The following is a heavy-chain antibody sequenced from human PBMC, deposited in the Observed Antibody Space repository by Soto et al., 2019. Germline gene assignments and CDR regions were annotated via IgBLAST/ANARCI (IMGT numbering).Heavy chain of an antibody. Sequence: GGSLRLSCAASGFTLNTYAMGWVRQAPGKGLECVSGSSGSGDSTYYADSVRGRFTISRDNSKNTLYLQMNSLRPEDTAVYYCATSTGAPGNYWGQGTLVTVSS. D-gene: IGHD1-26*01. V-gene: IGHV3-23*01. CDR2: SSGSGDST. J-gene: IGHJ4*02. CDR3: ATSTGAPGNY. CDR1: GFTLNTYA.